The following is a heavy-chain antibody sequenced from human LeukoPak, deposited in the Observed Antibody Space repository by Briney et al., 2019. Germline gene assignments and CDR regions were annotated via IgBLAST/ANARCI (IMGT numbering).Heavy chain of an antibody. J-gene: IGHJ4*02. CDR1: GFIFPNYV. Sequence: GGSLRLSCAASGFIFPNYVMSWVRQAPGKGLEWVSAISGSGGNTYYADSVKGRFTISRDDSKNTLYLQMNSLRAEDTAVYYCAKGPKHVLRYFDWSWGQGTLVTVSS. CDR3: AKGPKHVLRYFDWS. CDR2: ISGSGGNT. V-gene: IGHV3-23*01. D-gene: IGHD3-9*01.